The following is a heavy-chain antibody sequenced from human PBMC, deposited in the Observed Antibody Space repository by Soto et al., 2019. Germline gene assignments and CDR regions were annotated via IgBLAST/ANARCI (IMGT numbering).Heavy chain of an antibody. CDR2: ISGSGVGT. Sequence: HPGGSLRLSCAASGFTFTNYGMSWVRQAPGKGLEWVSSISGSGVGTYYADSVKGRFTISKDKSKNMVYLQMSSLRAEDTAVYYCAKEGQYDMLAGYFYFWGQGTQVTVSS. J-gene: IGHJ4*02. CDR3: AKEGQYDMLAGYFYF. D-gene: IGHD3-22*01. V-gene: IGHV3-23*01. CDR1: GFTFTNYG.